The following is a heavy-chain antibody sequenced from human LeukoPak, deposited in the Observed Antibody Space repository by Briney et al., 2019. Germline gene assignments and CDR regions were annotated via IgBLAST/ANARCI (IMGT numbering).Heavy chain of an antibody. V-gene: IGHV5-10-1*01. CDR2: IDPFDSNT. CDR3: ARGIYSGYYRTWY. CDR1: GYSFFSFW. J-gene: IGHJ4*02. Sequence: GESLRISCKGSGYSFFSFWTNWGRQMPGKGLEWMGRIDPFDSNTNYSPSFEGHVSISADKSMSTAYLQWTSLKASDTAIYYCARGIYSGYYRTWYWSQGTRVTVSS. D-gene: IGHD5-12*01.